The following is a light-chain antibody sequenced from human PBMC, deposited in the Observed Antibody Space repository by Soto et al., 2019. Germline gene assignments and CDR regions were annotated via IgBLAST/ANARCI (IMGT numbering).Light chain of an antibody. V-gene: IGLV6-57*04. J-gene: IGLJ3*02. CDR1: SGSIASKY. CDR3: QSSDSNSRV. CDR2: EDN. Sequence: NFMLTQPPSVSESPGKTVTLSCTRSSGSIASKYVQWYQQRPGSAPTTVICEDNGRPSGVPDRFSGSIDSSSNSASLTISGLKTEDEADYYCQSSDSNSRVFGGGTKLTVL.